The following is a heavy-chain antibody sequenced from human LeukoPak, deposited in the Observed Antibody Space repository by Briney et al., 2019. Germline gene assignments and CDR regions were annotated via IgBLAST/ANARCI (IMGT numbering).Heavy chain of an antibody. CDR1: GFTFNSYA. D-gene: IGHD1-1*01. Sequence: GRSLRLSCAASGFTFNSYAMHWVRQTPVKGLEWITLISSDGNNNVYADSVKGRFTISRDNSRNTLYLQMNSLRAEDTAVYYCVKGLVQTTMSYSVDYWGQGALVTVSS. V-gene: IGHV3-30*04. CDR2: ISSDGNNN. J-gene: IGHJ4*02. CDR3: VKGLVQTTMSYSVDY.